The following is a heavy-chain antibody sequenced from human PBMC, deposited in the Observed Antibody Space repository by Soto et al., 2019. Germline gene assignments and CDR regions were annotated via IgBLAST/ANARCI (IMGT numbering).Heavy chain of an antibody. CDR1: GGTFSSHA. CDR2: IIPIFGTP. V-gene: IGHV1-69*13. CDR3: ARVTSRAAALYFGMDV. Sequence: SVKVSCKTSGGTFSSHALSWVRQAPGQGLEWMGGIIPIFGTPHYAQKFQGRVTITADESTSTAYMELSSLRSEDTAVYYCARVTSRAAALYFGMDVWGQGTTVTVSS. D-gene: IGHD6-13*01. J-gene: IGHJ6*02.